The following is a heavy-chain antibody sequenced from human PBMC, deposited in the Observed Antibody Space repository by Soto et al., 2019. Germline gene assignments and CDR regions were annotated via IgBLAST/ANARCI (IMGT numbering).Heavy chain of an antibody. CDR1: GDTFNFYS. CDR2: VNPILSLS. CDR3: ATSYGSGYRAFDY. Sequence: QVQLVQSGVEVKRPGSSVKVSCKASGDTFNFYSINWVRQAPGLGLEWLGRVNPILSLSNYAQRFQGRVTMTADKSTSTAYMILNSLKSEDTAIYYCATSYGSGYRAFDYWGQGALVTVSS. V-gene: IGHV1-69*02. D-gene: IGHD3-10*01. J-gene: IGHJ4*02.